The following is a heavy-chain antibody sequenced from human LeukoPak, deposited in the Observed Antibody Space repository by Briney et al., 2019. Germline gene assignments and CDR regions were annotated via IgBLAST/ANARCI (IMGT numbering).Heavy chain of an antibody. CDR3: ARAPLSGTYYTDAFDI. CDR2: IHHSGST. V-gene: IGHV4-38-2*02. Sequence: SETLSLTCTVSGYSISSGYYWGWIRQPPGKWLEWIGEIHHSGSTDYNPSLKSRVTISPDKSKNQFSLTLTSVTAADTAVYFCARAPLSGTYYTDAFDIWGQGTMVTVSS. CDR1: GYSISSGYY. D-gene: IGHD1-26*01. J-gene: IGHJ3*02.